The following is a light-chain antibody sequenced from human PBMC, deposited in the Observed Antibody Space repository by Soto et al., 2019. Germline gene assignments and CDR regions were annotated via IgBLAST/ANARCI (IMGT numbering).Light chain of an antibody. CDR2: GAS. Sequence: EIVLTQSPGTLSLSPGERATLSCRASQSVSSTYLAWYQQKPDQAPRLLIYGASTRATGIPDRFSGSGSGTDFTLTISRLEPEDFAVYFCQQYDRSLYTFGQGTKLEIK. CDR1: QSVSSTY. V-gene: IGKV3-20*01. J-gene: IGKJ2*01. CDR3: QQYDRSLYT.